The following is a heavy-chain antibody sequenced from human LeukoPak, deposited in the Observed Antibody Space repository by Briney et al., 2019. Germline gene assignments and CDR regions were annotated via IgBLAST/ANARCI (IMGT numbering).Heavy chain of an antibody. D-gene: IGHD3-3*01. CDR3: VKDYYDFWSSPFDY. CDR2: ISGSGGST. Sequence: PGGSLRLSCAASGFTFSSYAMSWVRQAPGKGLEWVSAISGSGGSTYYADSVKGRFTISRDNSKNTLYLQMNSLRAEDTAVYYCVKDYYDFWSSPFDYWGQGTLVTVSS. V-gene: IGHV3-23*01. CDR1: GFTFSSYA. J-gene: IGHJ4*02.